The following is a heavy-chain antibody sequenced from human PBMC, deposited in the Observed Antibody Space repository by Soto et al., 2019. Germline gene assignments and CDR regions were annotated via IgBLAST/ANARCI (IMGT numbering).Heavy chain of an antibody. CDR2: IIPIPGTA. CDR3: ARSQGSSTSLDIYYYYYYGMDV. J-gene: IGHJ6*02. Sequence: QVQLVQSGAEVKKPGSSVKVSCKASGGTFGSYAISWVRQAPGQGLEWMGGIIPIPGTANYAQKFQGRVTIAADDSTSTAYMELSSLRSEDTAVYYCARSQGSSTSLDIYYYYYYGMDVWGQGTTVTVSS. V-gene: IGHV1-69*01. D-gene: IGHD2-2*01. CDR1: GGTFGSYA.